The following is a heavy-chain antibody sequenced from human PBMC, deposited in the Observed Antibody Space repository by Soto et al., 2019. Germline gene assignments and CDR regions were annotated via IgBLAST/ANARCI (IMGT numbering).Heavy chain of an antibody. J-gene: IGHJ4*02. Sequence: PSETLSLTCSVSGGSVTNYYWSWIRQPPGKGLEWIGYIYYTGSTNYNPSLKSRVTISVDTSKNHFSLNLSSVTAADTAVYYCVKAQFRDSSIDLHDYWGQGTLVTVS. D-gene: IGHD6-19*01. CDR1: GGSVTNYY. V-gene: IGHV4-59*02. CDR3: VKAQFRDSSIDLHDY. CDR2: IYYTGST.